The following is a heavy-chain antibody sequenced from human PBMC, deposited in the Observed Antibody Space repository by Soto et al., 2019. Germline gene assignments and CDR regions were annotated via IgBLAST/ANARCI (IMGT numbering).Heavy chain of an antibody. CDR1: GYTFTSYA. CDR3: ASDVVPAAILFI. J-gene: IGHJ4*02. Sequence: ASVKVSCKASGYTFTSYAMHWVRQAPGQRLEWMGWINAGNGNTKYSQKFQGRVTITRDTSASTAYMELSSLRSEDTAVYYCASDVVPAAILFIWGQGTLVTVSS. V-gene: IGHV1-3*01. D-gene: IGHD2-2*01. CDR2: INAGNGNT.